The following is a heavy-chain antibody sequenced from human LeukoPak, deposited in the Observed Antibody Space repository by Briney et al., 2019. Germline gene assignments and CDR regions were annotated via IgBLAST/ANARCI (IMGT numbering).Heavy chain of an antibody. Sequence: GGSLRLSCAASGFTFSDHYMDWVRQAPGKGLEWVGRIKSKTDGGTTDYAAPVKGRFTISRDDSKNTLYLQMNSLKTEDTAVYYCTTIIVAGARGDGMDVWGQGATVTVSS. D-gene: IGHD2-21*01. CDR2: IKSKTDGGTT. CDR1: GFTFSDHY. CDR3: TTIIVAGARGDGMDV. V-gene: IGHV3-15*01. J-gene: IGHJ6*02.